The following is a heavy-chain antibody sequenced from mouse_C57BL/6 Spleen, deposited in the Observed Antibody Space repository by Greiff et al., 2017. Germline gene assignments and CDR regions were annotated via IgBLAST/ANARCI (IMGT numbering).Heavy chain of an antibody. V-gene: IGHV5-4*01. CDR1: GFTFSSYA. CDR3: ARDRDYGRYRNFGV. Sequence: EVKVVESGGGLVKPGGSLKLSCAASGFTFSSYAMSWVRQTPEKRLEWVATISDGGSYTSYPDNVKGRFTISRDKAKNNLYLQMSHLKSEDTAMYYCARDRDYGRYRNFGVWGTGTTVTVAS. CDR2: ISDGGSYT. J-gene: IGHJ1*03. D-gene: IGHD2-1*01.